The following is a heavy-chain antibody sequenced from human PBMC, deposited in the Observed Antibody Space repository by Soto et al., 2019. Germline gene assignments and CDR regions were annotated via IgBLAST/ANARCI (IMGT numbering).Heavy chain of an antibody. J-gene: IGHJ4*02. Sequence: SETLSLTCTVSGGSISSYYWSWIRQPPGKGLEWIGYIYYSGSTNYNPSLKSRVTISVDTSKNQFSLKLSSVTAADTAVYYCARQGNSGYDYEYYFDYWGQGTQVTVSS. D-gene: IGHD5-12*01. CDR1: GGSISSYY. V-gene: IGHV4-59*08. CDR2: IYYSGST. CDR3: ARQGNSGYDYEYYFDY.